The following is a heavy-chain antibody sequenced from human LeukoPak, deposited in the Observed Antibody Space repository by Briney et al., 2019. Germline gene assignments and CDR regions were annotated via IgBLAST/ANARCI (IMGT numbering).Heavy chain of an antibody. D-gene: IGHD2-21*02. CDR1: GFTFNRYE. CDR3: ARERAACGGDCNDY. CDR2: ISSSVSDI. Sequence: GGPVRLSCAASGFTFNRYEMIWVRQAPGKGLEWIPYISSSVSDIHYADSVKGRFTISRDNAKNSLYLQMSSLRVEDTAVYYCARERAACGGDCNDYWGQGTLVSVSS. V-gene: IGHV3-48*03. J-gene: IGHJ4*02.